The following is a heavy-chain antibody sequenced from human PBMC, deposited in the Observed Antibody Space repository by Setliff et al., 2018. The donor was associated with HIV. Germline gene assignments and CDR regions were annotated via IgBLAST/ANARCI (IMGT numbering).Heavy chain of an antibody. CDR3: ARAGGGATAQAFDI. V-gene: IGHV1-46*01. CDR2: IDPNGGAT. Sequence: GASVKVSCKAFGYTCTSYFLHWVRQAPGQGLEWPGIIDPNGGATNNAQKVQVRLTVTTDTSTGTLYMELSNLRSDDSAVYYCARAGGGATAQAFDIWGQGTMVTVSS. D-gene: IGHD3-10*01. CDR1: GYTCTSYF. J-gene: IGHJ3*02.